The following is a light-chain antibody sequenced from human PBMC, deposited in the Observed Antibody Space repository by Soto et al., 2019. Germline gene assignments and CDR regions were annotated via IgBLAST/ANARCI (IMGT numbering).Light chain of an antibody. J-gene: IGKJ4*01. Sequence: EIVLTQSPDTLSLSPGERDTLSCRASQSVGYHLAWYQQKPGQTPRLLIYDASNRATGIPDRFSGSGSGTDFTLTIIRLEPEDFAVYYCQQYGYSPTFGGGTKVDIK. CDR1: QSVGYH. V-gene: IGKV3-20*01. CDR3: QQYGYSPT. CDR2: DAS.